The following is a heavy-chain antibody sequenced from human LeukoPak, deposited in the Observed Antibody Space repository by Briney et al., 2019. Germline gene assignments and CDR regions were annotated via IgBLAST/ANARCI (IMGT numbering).Heavy chain of an antibody. V-gene: IGHV4-39*07. CDR3: ARVASSGWHFGY. CDR1: GGSISSSSYY. Sequence: SETLSLTCTVSGGSISSSSYYWGWIRQPPGKGLEWIGSIYYSGSTYYNPSLKSRVTISLDTSKNQFSLKVISVTAADTAVYYRARVASSGWHFGYWGQGILVTVSS. CDR2: IYYSGST. J-gene: IGHJ4*02. D-gene: IGHD6-19*01.